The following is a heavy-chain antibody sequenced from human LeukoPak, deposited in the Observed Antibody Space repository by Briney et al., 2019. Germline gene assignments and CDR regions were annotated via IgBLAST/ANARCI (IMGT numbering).Heavy chain of an antibody. V-gene: IGHV3-21*01. Sequence: KSGGSLRLSCAASGFTFSNYNMNWVRQAPGKGLEWVSSISSSSSYIYYADSVKGRFTISRDNAKNSLYLQMNSLRAEDTAVYYCARDRNNRGSYWNVFDIWGQGKMVTVSS. D-gene: IGHD1-26*01. CDR2: ISSSSSYI. CDR3: ARDRNNRGSYWNVFDI. CDR1: GFTFSNYN. J-gene: IGHJ3*02.